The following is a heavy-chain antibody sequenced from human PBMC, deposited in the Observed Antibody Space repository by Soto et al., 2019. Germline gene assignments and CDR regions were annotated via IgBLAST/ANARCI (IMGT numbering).Heavy chain of an antibody. Sequence: SGPTLVNPTQTLTLTCTFSGFSLSTNAVGVGWIRQPPGKALERLALIYWNDDKRYSPSLKSRLAITKATSKNQVVLTMTNVDPVDTATYYCAREYSSSWYGHWGQGTLVTVSS. J-gene: IGHJ1*01. D-gene: IGHD6-13*01. CDR1: GFSLSTNAVG. CDR3: AREYSSSWYGH. CDR2: IYWNDDK. V-gene: IGHV2-5*01.